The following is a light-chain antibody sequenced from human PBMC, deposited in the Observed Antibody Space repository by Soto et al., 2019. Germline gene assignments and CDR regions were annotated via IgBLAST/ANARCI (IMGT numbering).Light chain of an antibody. CDR1: SSNIGADYD. J-gene: IGLJ2*01. V-gene: IGLV1-40*01. CDR3: AAWDDSLSGVV. Sequence: QSVLTQPPSVSGAPGQRVTISCTGSSSNIGADYDVHWYQRLPGTAPKLLIYDNTNRPSGVPDRFSGSKSGTSASLAITGLEAEDEADYYCAAWDDSLSGVVFGGGTKVTVL. CDR2: DNT.